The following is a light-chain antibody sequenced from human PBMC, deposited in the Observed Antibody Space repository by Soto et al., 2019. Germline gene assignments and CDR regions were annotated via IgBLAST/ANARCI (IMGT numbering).Light chain of an antibody. V-gene: IGKV1-9*01. J-gene: IGKJ1*01. Sequence: QLTQSPSSLSASVGDRVTITCGASQGISSNLAWYQQKPGRAPKLLIFGASTLQSGVPSRFSGSGSGTDFTLTISSLQPEDFATYFCQKLNAYPPWTFGQGTKVEIK. CDR2: GAS. CDR1: QGISSN. CDR3: QKLNAYPPWT.